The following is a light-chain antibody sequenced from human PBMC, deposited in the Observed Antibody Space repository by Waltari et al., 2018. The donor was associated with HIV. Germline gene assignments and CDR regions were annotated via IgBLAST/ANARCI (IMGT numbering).Light chain of an antibody. J-gene: IGLJ3*02. CDR3: CSYAGNWV. CDR2: DVN. V-gene: IGLV2-11*01. Sequence: QSALTQPRSVSGSPGQSVTISCIGISSNVGGYDYVSWYRQYPDKAPKLMIYDVNKRPAVVPDRFSASKSGNTASLTISGLQAEDEADYYCCSYAGNWVFGGGTKLTVL. CDR1: SSNVGGYDY.